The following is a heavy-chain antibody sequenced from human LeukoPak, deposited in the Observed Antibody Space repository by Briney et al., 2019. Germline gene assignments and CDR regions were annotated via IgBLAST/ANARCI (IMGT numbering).Heavy chain of an antibody. D-gene: IGHD6-19*01. J-gene: IGHJ4*02. CDR2: ISGSDDGS. Sequence: GGSLRLSCAASGFTFRKYVMSWVRQAPGKGLEWVSAISGSDDGSYYADSVKGRFTISRDNSKDTLYLQMNGLRAEDTAVYYCAKDGSARPFWGQGTLVTVSS. V-gene: IGHV3-23*01. CDR3: AKDGSARPF. CDR1: GFTFRKYV.